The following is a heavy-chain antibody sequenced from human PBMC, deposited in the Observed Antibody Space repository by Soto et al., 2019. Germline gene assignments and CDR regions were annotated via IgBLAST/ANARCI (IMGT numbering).Heavy chain of an antibody. J-gene: IGHJ4*02. D-gene: IGHD6-19*01. CDR2: ISYDGSNK. CDR1: GFTFSSYG. V-gene: IGHV3-30*18. Sequence: GGSLRLSCAASGFTFSSYGMHWVRQAPGKGLEWVAVISYDGSNKYYADSVKGRFTISRDNSKNTLYPQMNSLRAEDTAVYYCAKALGYSSGWSNLDYWGQGTLVTVSS. CDR3: AKALGYSSGWSNLDY.